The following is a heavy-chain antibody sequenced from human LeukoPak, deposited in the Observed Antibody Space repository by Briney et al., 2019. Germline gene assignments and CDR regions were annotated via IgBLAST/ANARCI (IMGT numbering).Heavy chain of an antibody. J-gene: IGHJ6*02. CDR1: GGSFSGYY. Sequence: SETLSLTCAVYGGSFSGYYWSWIRQPPGKGLEWIGEINHSGSTNYNPSLKSRVTISVDTSKDQFSLKLSSVTAADTAVYYCARSRGAASGYYGMDGWGQGTTVTVYS. D-gene: IGHD6-13*01. CDR2: INHSGST. V-gene: IGHV4-34*01. CDR3: ARSRGAASGYYGMDG.